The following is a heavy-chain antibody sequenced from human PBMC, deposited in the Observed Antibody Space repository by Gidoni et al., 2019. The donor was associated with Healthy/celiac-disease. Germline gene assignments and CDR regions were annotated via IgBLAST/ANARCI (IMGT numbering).Heavy chain of an antibody. CDR3: SRGPQGNFCSFADY. J-gene: IGHJ4*02. CDR2: IIPFLGTA. Sequence: QVQLVQPGAQVKKPGSSVKVSCTASGGTFRRYAISCVRQAPGQGLEWMGGIIPFLGTANYAQKCQGRVTITADESTSTAYMELSSLRSEDTAVYYCSRGPQGNFCSFADYWGQGTLVTVSS. V-gene: IGHV1-69*01. CDR1: GGTFRRYA. D-gene: IGHD1-7*01.